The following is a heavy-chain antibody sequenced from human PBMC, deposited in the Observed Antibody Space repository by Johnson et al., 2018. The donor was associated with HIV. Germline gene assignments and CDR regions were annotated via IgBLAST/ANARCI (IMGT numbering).Heavy chain of an antibody. D-gene: IGHD1-1*01. Sequence: QVQLVESGGGVVQPGRSLRLSCAASGFTFNSYALHWVRQAPGKGLEWVAIISYDGSNKYYADSVQGRFTISRANSKNTLFLQMNSLIHEDTALYYCAREGTTGPSGDAFDIWGQGTMVTVSS. CDR3: AREGTTGPSGDAFDI. CDR1: GFTFNSYA. V-gene: IGHV3-30*04. CDR2: ISYDGSNK. J-gene: IGHJ3*02.